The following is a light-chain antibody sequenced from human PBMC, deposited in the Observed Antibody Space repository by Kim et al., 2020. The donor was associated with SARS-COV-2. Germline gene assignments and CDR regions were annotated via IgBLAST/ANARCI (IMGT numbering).Light chain of an antibody. CDR2: QDS. V-gene: IGLV3-1*01. CDR1: KLGDKY. Sequence: VSPGQTASITCSGDKLGDKYACWYQQKPGQSPVLVIYQDSKRPSGIPERFSGSNSGNTATLTISGTQAMDEADYYCQAWDSSLGVFGTGTKVTVL. CDR3: QAWDSSLGV. J-gene: IGLJ1*01.